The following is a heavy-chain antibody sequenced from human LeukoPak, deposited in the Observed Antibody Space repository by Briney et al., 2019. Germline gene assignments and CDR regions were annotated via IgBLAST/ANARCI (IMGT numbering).Heavy chain of an antibody. CDR2: ISGSGGST. J-gene: IGHJ3*02. CDR1: GFTFSSYA. V-gene: IGHV3-23*01. CDR3: AKKLHDSSGYYILWYAFDI. Sequence: GGPLRLSCAASGFTFSSYAMSWVRQAPGKGLEWVSAISGSGGSTYYADSVKGRFTISRDNSKNTLYLQMNSLRAEDTAVYYCAKKLHDSSGYYILWYAFDIWGQGTMVTVSS. D-gene: IGHD3-22*01.